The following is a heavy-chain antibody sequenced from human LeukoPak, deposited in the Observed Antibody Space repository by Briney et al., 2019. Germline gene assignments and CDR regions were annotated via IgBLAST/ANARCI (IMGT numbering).Heavy chain of an antibody. Sequence: ASVKVSCKASGYTFIDYYMHWVRQAPGQGLEWMGWINPNSGGTNYAQNFQGRVTMTRDTSISTAYVELSRLRSDDTAVYYCARDSRRYSGYDFRYWGQGTLVTVSS. J-gene: IGHJ4*02. CDR1: GYTFIDYY. D-gene: IGHD5-12*01. CDR2: INPNSGGT. V-gene: IGHV1-2*02. CDR3: ARDSRRYSGYDFRY.